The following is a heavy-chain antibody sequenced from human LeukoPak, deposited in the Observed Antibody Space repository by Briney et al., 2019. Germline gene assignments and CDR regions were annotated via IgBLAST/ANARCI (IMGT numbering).Heavy chain of an antibody. CDR2: ISYDGSNK. V-gene: IGHV3-30*18. J-gene: IGHJ4*02. CDR1: GFTFSSYG. D-gene: IGHD3-16*01. CDR3: AKDFYDYVWGSSWYFDY. Sequence: GGSLRLSCAASGFTFSSYGMHWVRQAPGKGLEWVAVISYDGSNKYYADSVKGRFTTSRDNSKNTLYLQMNSLRAEDTAVYYCAKDFYDYVWGSSWYFDYWGQGTLVTVSS.